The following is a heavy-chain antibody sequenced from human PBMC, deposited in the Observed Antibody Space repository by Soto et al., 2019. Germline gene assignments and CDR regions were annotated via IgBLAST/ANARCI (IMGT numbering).Heavy chain of an antibody. V-gene: IGHV1-18*01. CDR3: ARTSASIVPAAMMVHFDY. CDR2: ISAYNGNT. J-gene: IGHJ4*02. Sequence: ASVKVSCKASGYTFTSYGISWVRQAPGQGLEWMGWISAYNGNTNYAQKLQGRVTMTTDTSTSTAYMELRSLRSDDTAVYYCARTSASIVPAAMMVHFDYWGQGTLVTVSS. D-gene: IGHD2-2*01. CDR1: GYTFTSYG.